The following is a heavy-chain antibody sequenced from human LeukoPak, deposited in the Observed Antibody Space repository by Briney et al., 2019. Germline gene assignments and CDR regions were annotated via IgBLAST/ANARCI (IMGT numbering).Heavy chain of an antibody. Sequence: ASVKVSRKASGYTFTSYYMHWVRQAPGQGLEWMGIINPSGGSTSYAQKFQGRVTMTRDTSTSTVYMELSSLRSEDTAVYYCARVKSQSPLTYYYDSSGYASAFDIWGQGTMVTVSS. CDR2: INPSGGST. CDR1: GYTFTSYY. V-gene: IGHV1-46*01. D-gene: IGHD3-22*01. CDR3: ARVKSQSPLTYYYDSSGYASAFDI. J-gene: IGHJ3*02.